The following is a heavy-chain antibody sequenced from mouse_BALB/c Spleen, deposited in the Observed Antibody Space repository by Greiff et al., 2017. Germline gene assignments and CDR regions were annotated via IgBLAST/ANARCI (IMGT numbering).Heavy chain of an antibody. Sequence: VQLKESGPGLVKPSQSLSLTCSVTGYSITSGYYWNWIRQFPGNKLEWMGYISYDGSNNYNPSLKNRISITRDTSKNQFFLKLNSVTTEDTATYYCAREGYGNAYWGQGTLVTVSA. CDR2: ISYDGSN. V-gene: IGHV3-6*02. CDR3: AREGYGNAY. J-gene: IGHJ3*01. CDR1: GYSITSGYY. D-gene: IGHD1-2*01.